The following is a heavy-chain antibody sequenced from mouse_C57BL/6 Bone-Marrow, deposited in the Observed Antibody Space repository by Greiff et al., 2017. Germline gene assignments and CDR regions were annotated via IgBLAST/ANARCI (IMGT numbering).Heavy chain of an antibody. Sequence: VQLQQPGAELVKPGASVKMSCKASGYTFTSYWITWVKQRPGQGLEWIGDIYPGSGSTNFNEKFKSKATLTVDTSSSAAYMQLSSLTSEDSAVYYCARDYYGSRIDYWGQGTTLTVSS. D-gene: IGHD1-1*01. CDR2: IYPGSGST. J-gene: IGHJ2*01. CDR1: GYTFTSYW. V-gene: IGHV1-55*01. CDR3: ARDYYGSRIDY.